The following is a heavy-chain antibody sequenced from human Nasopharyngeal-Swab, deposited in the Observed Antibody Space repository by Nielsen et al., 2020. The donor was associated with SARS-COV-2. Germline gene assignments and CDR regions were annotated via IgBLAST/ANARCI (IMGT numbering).Heavy chain of an antibody. CDR1: GFTFSSYT. CDR2: ISPTSDYI. Sequence: LKISCAASGFTFSSYTMNWVRQAPGERLEWVSSISPTSDYIYYAESVKGRFTISRDNAKNSLFLEMNSLRTEETAIYYCVRGSYGHYDSLCQGALITVSS. D-gene: IGHD4-17*01. V-gene: IGHV3-21*06. J-gene: IGHJ5*01. CDR3: VRGSYGHYDS.